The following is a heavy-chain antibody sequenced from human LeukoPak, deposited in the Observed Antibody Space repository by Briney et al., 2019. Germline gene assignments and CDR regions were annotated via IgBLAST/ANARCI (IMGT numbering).Heavy chain of an antibody. Sequence: ASVKVSCKASGYSFTSHYMHRVRQAPGQGLEWMGLINPRGTSTIYAEKFQGRIIMTRDMSTTTDYMELSSLKSDDTAVYYCARDPYSSGWFFYFDYWGQGTLVTVSS. CDR2: INPRGTST. CDR1: GYSFTSHY. V-gene: IGHV1-46*01. J-gene: IGHJ4*02. D-gene: IGHD6-19*01. CDR3: ARDPYSSGWFFYFDY.